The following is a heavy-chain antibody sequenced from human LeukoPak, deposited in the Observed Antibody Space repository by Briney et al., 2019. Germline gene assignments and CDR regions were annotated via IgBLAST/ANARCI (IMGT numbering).Heavy chain of an antibody. D-gene: IGHD2-2*01. V-gene: IGHV4-34*01. CDR1: GGSFSGYY. CDR3: ARASGGSTSFLHWFDP. Sequence: PSETLSLTCAVYGGSFSGYYWSWIRQPPGKGLEWIGEINHSGSTNYNPSLKSRVTISVDTSKNQFSLKLSSVTAADTAVYYCARASGGSTSFLHWFDPWGQGTLVTVSS. CDR2: INHSGST. J-gene: IGHJ5*02.